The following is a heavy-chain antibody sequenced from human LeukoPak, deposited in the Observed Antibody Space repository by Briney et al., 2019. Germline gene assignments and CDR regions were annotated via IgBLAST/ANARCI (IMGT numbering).Heavy chain of an antibody. Sequence: PSETLSLTCAVYGGSFSGYYWSWTRQPPGKGLEWIGEINHSGSTNYNPSLKSRVTISVDTSKNQFSLKLSSVTAADTAVYYCARGHRYSSSCDYWGQGTLVTVSS. CDR2: INHSGST. CDR3: ARGHRYSSSCDY. CDR1: GGSFSGYY. D-gene: IGHD6-13*01. J-gene: IGHJ4*02. V-gene: IGHV4-34*01.